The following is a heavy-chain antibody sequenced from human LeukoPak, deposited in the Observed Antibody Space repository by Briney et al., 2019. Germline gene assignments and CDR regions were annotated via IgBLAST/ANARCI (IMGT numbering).Heavy chain of an antibody. D-gene: IGHD5-24*01. Sequence: GGSLRLSCAASGFTFTNYWMSWVRQAPGKGLEWVASIKEGGSEKYYVDSVKGRFTISRDNAKNSVYLQMNSLRAEDTAVYYCARMRWLQPSIDYWGQGTLVTVSS. CDR3: ARMRWLQPSIDY. V-gene: IGHV3-7*03. CDR1: GFTFTNYW. CDR2: IKEGGSEK. J-gene: IGHJ4*02.